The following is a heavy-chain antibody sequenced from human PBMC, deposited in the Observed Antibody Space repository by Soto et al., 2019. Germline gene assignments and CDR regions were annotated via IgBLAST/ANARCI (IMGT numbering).Heavy chain of an antibody. Sequence: GGSLRLSCAASGFTFSSYAMSWVRQAPGKGLEWVSAISGSGGSTYYADSVKGRFTISRDNSKNTLYLQMNSLRAEDTAVYYCAKRHYYGDYPEADAFDIWGQGTMVNVSS. CDR2: ISGSGGST. D-gene: IGHD4-17*01. J-gene: IGHJ3*02. V-gene: IGHV3-23*01. CDR1: GFTFSSYA. CDR3: AKRHYYGDYPEADAFDI.